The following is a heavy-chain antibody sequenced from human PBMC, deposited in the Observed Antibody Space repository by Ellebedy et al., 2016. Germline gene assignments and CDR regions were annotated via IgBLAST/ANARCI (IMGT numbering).Heavy chain of an antibody. CDR2: IYYSGST. Sequence: SETLSLTXTVSGGSISSYYWSWIRQPPGKGLEWIGYIYYSGSTNYNPSLKSRVTISVETSKNQFSLKLSSVTAADTAVYYCAREYSSGWYWVGGFDPWGQGTLVTVSS. D-gene: IGHD6-19*01. CDR1: GGSISSYY. CDR3: AREYSSGWYWVGGFDP. V-gene: IGHV4-59*13. J-gene: IGHJ5*02.